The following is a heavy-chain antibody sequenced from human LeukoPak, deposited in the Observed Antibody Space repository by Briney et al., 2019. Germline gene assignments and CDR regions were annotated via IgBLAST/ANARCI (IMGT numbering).Heavy chain of an antibody. CDR1: GYTLTELS. J-gene: IGHJ3*02. Sequence: GASVKVSCKVSGYTLTELSMHWVRQAPGKGLEWMGGYDPEDGETIYAQKFQGRVTMTEDTSTDTAYMELSSLRSEDTAVYYCATDQDCSGGSCYRDAFDIWGQGTMVTVSS. D-gene: IGHD2-15*01. CDR2: YDPEDGET. V-gene: IGHV1-24*01. CDR3: ATDQDCSGGSCYRDAFDI.